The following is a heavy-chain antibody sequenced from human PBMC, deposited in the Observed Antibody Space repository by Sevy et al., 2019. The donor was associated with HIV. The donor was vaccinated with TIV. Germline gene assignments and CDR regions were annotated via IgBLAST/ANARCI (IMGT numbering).Heavy chain of an antibody. CDR1: GFTFSSYN. D-gene: IGHD6-19*01. J-gene: IGHJ4*02. CDR2: IGSTSSTI. CDR3: AREGIAVPGDY. Sequence: GGCLRLSCAASGFTFSSYNMNWVRQAPGKGLEWLSYIGSTSSTIYYADSVKGRFTISRDNAKNSLYLQMNSLTAEDTAVYYCAREGIAVPGDYWGQGTLVTVSS. V-gene: IGHV3-48*01.